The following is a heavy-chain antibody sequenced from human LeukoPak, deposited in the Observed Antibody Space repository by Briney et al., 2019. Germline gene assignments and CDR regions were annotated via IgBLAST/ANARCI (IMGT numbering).Heavy chain of an antibody. J-gene: IGHJ4*02. CDR3: ASSLYDTRGYYLDY. CDR2: IYYSGST. D-gene: IGHD3-22*01. Sequence: SETLSLTCTVSGGSISSSSYYWGWIRQPPGKGLEWIGSIYYSGSTYYNPSLKSRVTISVDTSKNQFSLKLTSVTAADTAMYYCASSLYDTRGYYLDYWGQGTLVTVSS. V-gene: IGHV4-39*01. CDR1: GGSISSSSYY.